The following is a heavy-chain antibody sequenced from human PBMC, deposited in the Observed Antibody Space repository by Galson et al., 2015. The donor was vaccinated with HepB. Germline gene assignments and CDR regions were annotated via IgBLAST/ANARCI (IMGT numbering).Heavy chain of an antibody. Sequence: SVRLSCEASGFTVSSNYMRWVRQAPGQGLEWVSVIYSGGSAYYADSVKGRFTISRDKSKNTLYLQMNSLRTEDTAVYYCARDRGTYDYDSSGYSDDWGQGTLVTVSS. CDR1: GFTVSSNY. J-gene: IGHJ4*02. D-gene: IGHD3-22*01. CDR2: IYSGGSA. V-gene: IGHV3-66*01. CDR3: ARDRGTYDYDSSGYSDD.